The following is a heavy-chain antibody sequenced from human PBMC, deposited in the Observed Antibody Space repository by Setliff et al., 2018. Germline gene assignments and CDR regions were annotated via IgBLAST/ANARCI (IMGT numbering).Heavy chain of an antibody. CDR1: GGTFTNYG. Sequence: GASVKVSCKASGGTFTNYGVSWVRQAPGQGLEWMGGTIPLFGTTDYAQKFHGRLTIITDEPTSTASMELTSLTSDDTAVYYCAREGVDTRSSTDYRYYMDVWGKGTTVTVSS. CDR3: AREGVDTRSSTDYRYYMDV. CDR2: TIPLFGTT. V-gene: IGHV1-69*05. D-gene: IGHD5-18*01. J-gene: IGHJ6*03.